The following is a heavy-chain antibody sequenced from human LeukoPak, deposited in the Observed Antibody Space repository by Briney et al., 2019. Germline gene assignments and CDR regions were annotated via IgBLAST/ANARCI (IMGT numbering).Heavy chain of an antibody. CDR3: ARLRGYSYGYEEGYYFDY. CDR2: INPNSGGT. D-gene: IGHD5-18*01. Sequence: ASVKVSCKASGYTFTGYYMHWVRQAPGQGLEWMGRINPNSGGTNYAQKFQGRVTMTRDTSISTAYMELGRLRSDDTAVYYCARLRGYSYGYEEGYYFDYWGQGTLVTVSS. CDR1: GYTFTGYY. V-gene: IGHV1-2*06. J-gene: IGHJ4*02.